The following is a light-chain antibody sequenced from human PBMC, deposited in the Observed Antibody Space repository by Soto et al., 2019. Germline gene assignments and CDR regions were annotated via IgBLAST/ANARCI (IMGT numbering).Light chain of an antibody. J-gene: IGKJ1*01. V-gene: IGKV1-5*03. CDR3: QQYNRYSPT. CDR1: QSISSW. CDR2: KAS. Sequence: DIQMTQSPSTLSASVGDRVTITCRASQSISSWLAWYQQKPGKAPKLLIYKASSLESGVPSRFSGSGSGTEFTLNISSMQSDDLATYYCQQYNRYSPTFGQGTKVEIK.